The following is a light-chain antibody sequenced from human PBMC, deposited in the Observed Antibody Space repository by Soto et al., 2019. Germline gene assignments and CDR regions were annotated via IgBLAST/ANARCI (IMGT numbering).Light chain of an antibody. CDR3: LQYNSYSSYT. CDR2: KAS. CDR1: QTISTW. Sequence: DIQMTQSPSILSASVGDRVTITCRASQTISTWLAWFQQKPGNAPKLLFHKASSLESGVPLRFRGSGSGTEVTLIISSLQPDDFATYYCLQYNSYSSYTFGQGTKLEIK. J-gene: IGKJ2*01. V-gene: IGKV1-5*03.